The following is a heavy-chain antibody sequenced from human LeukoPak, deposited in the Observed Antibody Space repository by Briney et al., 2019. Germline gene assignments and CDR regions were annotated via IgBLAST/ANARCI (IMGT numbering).Heavy chain of an antibody. CDR1: GFTFDDYA. J-gene: IGHJ4*02. D-gene: IGHD1-14*01. V-gene: IGHV3-9*01. Sequence: GGSLGLSCAASGFTFDDYAIHWVRQGPGKGLEWVSGISWNSGSIGYADSVKGRFTISRDDAKNSLYLQMNSLRAEDTAIYYCATGWGSSDFWGQGTLVTVSS. CDR3: ATGWGSSDF. CDR2: ISWNSGSI.